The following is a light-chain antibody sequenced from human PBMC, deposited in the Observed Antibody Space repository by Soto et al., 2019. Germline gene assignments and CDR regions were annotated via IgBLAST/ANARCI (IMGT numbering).Light chain of an antibody. CDR2: GAS. J-gene: IGKJ4*01. CDR3: QQYKNWPPLT. Sequence: EIVMTQSPATLSVSPGERATLSYRASQSVSSNLAWYQQKPGQAPRLLIYGASTRATGIPARFSGGGSGTEFTLTISSLQSEDFAVYYCQQYKNWPPLTFGGGTKVEIK. V-gene: IGKV3D-15*01. CDR1: QSVSSN.